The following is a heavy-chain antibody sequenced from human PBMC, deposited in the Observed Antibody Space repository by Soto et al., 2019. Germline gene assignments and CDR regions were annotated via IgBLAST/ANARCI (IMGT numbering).Heavy chain of an antibody. Sequence: QVQLVQSGAEVKKPGASVRVSCKGLGYTFTGYYIHWIRQAPGQGLDWLAWINANSGGASHAQKCQGRVTMTRDTSISTVYMELSRLTSDYTAVYYCAREKIVAGFYYGLDVWGQGTTVTVSS. D-gene: IGHD5-12*01. V-gene: IGHV1-2*02. CDR3: AREKIVAGFYYGLDV. CDR1: GYTFTGYY. J-gene: IGHJ6*02. CDR2: INANSGGA.